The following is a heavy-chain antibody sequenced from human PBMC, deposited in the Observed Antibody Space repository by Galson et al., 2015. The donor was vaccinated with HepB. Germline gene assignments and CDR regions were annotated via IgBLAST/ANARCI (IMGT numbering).Heavy chain of an antibody. CDR3: ARGLPPRTSQLLFDY. D-gene: IGHD2-2*01. CDR2: IIPIFGTA. J-gene: IGHJ4*02. V-gene: IGHV1-69*13. CDR1: GGTFSSYA. Sequence: SVKVSCKASGGTFSSYAISWVRQAPGQGLEWMGGIIPIFGTANYAQKFQGRVTITADESTSTAYMELSSLRSEDTAVYYCARGLPPRTSQLLFDYWGQGTLVTVSS.